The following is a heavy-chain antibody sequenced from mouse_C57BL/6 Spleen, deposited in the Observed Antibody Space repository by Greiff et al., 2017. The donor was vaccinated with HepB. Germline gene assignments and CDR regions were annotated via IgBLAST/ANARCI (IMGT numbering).Heavy chain of an antibody. CDR1: GYTFTSYW. CDR3: ASLYYGSSYADY. V-gene: IGHV1-59*01. D-gene: IGHD1-1*01. CDR2: IDPSDSYT. J-gene: IGHJ2*01. Sequence: QVQLQQPGAELVRPGTSVKLSCKASGYTFTSYWMHWVKQRPGQGLEWIGVIDPSDSYTNYNQKFKGKATLTVDTSSSTAYMQRSSLTSEDSAVYYCASLYYGSSYADYWGQGTTLTVSS.